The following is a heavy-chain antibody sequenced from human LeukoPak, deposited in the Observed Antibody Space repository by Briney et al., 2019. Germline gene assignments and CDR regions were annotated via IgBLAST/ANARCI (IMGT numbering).Heavy chain of an antibody. Sequence: GGSLRLSCAASGFTFSSYAMHWVRQAPGKGLEWVAVISNDGSNKYYADSVKGRFTISRDNSKNTLYLQMNSLRAEDTAVYYCARTTHGYCGGDCSGVDYWGQGTLVTVSS. CDR2: ISNDGSNK. D-gene: IGHD2-21*02. CDR1: GFTFSSYA. J-gene: IGHJ4*02. V-gene: IGHV3-30-3*01. CDR3: ARTTHGYCGGDCSGVDY.